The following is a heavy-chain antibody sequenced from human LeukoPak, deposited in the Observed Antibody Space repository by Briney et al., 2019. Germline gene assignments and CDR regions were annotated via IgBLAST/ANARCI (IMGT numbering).Heavy chain of an antibody. D-gene: IGHD4-17*01. Sequence: PGRSLRLSCAASGFTFSSYAMHWVRQAPGKGLEWVAVISYDGSNKYYADSVKGRFTISRDNSRNTLYLQMNSLRAEDTAVYYCARSPTSYGDYCDYWGQGTLVTVSS. J-gene: IGHJ4*02. CDR3: ARSPTSYGDYCDY. CDR2: ISYDGSNK. CDR1: GFTFSSYA. V-gene: IGHV3-30-3*01.